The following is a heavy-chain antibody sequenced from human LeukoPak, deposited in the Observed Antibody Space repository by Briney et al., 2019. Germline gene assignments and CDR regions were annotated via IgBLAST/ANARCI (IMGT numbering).Heavy chain of an antibody. D-gene: IGHD5-12*01. V-gene: IGHV3-23*01. CDR1: GFTFSSYA. CDR2: ISGSGGST. J-gene: IGHJ4*02. Sequence: GGSLRLSCAASGFTFSSYAMSWVRQAPGKGLEWVSAISGSGGSTYYADSVKGRLTISRDNSKNTLYLQMNSLRAEDTAVYYCAKDLHSGYDYFDYWGQGTLVTVSS. CDR3: AKDLHSGYDYFDY.